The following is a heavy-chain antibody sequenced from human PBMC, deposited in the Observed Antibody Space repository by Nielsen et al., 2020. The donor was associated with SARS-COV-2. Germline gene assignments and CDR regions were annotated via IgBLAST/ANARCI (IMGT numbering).Heavy chain of an antibody. D-gene: IGHD2-15*01. CDR1: GFTFSSYG. V-gene: IGHV3-33*01. Sequence: GGSLRLSCAASGFTFSSYGMHWVRQAPGKGLEWVAVIWYDGSKRYYADSVKGRFTISRDNAKNSLYLQMNSLRAEDTALYYCARYYCSGGSCYPDYWGQGTLVTVSS. CDR2: IWYDGSKR. CDR3: ARYYCSGGSCYPDY. J-gene: IGHJ4*02.